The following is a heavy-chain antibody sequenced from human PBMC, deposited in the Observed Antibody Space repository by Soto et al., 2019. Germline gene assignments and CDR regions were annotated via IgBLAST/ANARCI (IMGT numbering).Heavy chain of an antibody. CDR2: FYYSGST. CDR1: GGSMGGYY. Sequence: SETLSLTCTVSGGSMGGYYLSWMRQPPGERLEWIGHFYYSGSTYYNPSLKSRVTISVDTSKNQFSLKLSSVTAADTAVYYCARLAGYSSSWYEWGNYYYYYMDVWGKGTTVTVSS. V-gene: IGHV4-59*05. D-gene: IGHD6-13*01. J-gene: IGHJ6*03. CDR3: ARLAGYSSSWYEWGNYYYYYMDV.